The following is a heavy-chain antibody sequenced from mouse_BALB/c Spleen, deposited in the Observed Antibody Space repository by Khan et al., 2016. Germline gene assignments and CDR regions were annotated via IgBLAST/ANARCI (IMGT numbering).Heavy chain of an antibody. J-gene: IGHJ4*01. CDR3: ARSGYGSSYAMDY. V-gene: IGHV1-39*01. CDR1: GYSFTGYN. CDR2: IDPYYGGI. Sequence: LQQSGPELEKPGASVKISCKASGYSFTGYNMNWVKQSNGKSLEWIGNIDPYYGGISYNQKFKGKATVTVDKSSSTAYMQLKSLTSEDSADYYCARSGYGSSYAMDYWGQGTSVTVSS. D-gene: IGHD1-1*01.